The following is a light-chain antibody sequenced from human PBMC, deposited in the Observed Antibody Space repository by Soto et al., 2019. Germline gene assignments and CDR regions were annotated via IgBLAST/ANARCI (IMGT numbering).Light chain of an antibody. CDR1: QSVFSS. CDR3: QQYHNWPA. J-gene: IGKJ1*01. CDR2: GAA. Sequence: EIVLTQSPGTLSLSPGERATLSCRASQSVFSSLARFQQKPGQAPRLLIYGAATRATGIPARFSGSGSGTEFTLTISSLQSEDFAIYYCQQYHNWPAFGQGTKVEIK. V-gene: IGKV3-15*01.